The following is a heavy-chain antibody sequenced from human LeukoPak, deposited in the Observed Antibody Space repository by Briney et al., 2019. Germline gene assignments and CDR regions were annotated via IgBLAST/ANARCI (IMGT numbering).Heavy chain of an antibody. Sequence: PSETLSLTCTVSGGSISSYYWSWIRQPPGKGLEWVGYIYYSGSTNYNPSLKSRVTISVDTSKNQFSLKLSSVPAADTAVYYCARGPYSGSYYVQLAAWFDPWGQGTLVTVSS. J-gene: IGHJ5*02. V-gene: IGHV4-59*01. CDR1: GGSISSYY. D-gene: IGHD1-26*01. CDR2: IYYSGST. CDR3: ARGPYSGSYYVQLAAWFDP.